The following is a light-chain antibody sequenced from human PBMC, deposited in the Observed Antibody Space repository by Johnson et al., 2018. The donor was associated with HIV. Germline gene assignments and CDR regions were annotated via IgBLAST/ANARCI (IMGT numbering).Light chain of an antibody. Sequence: VLTQPPSVSVSPGQTARITCSGDALPKKYAYWFQQKSGQAPVLVIYEDNKRPSGIPESFSGPSSGTMATLTTSGPRLEDEADYYCYSTDSSSKGVFGHGTKVTVL. CDR1: ALPKKY. CDR3: YSTDSSSKGV. J-gene: IGLJ1*01. V-gene: IGLV3-10*01. CDR2: EDN.